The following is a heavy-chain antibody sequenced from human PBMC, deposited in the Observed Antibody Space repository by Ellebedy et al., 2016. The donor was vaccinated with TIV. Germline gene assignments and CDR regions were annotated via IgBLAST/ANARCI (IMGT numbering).Heavy chain of an antibody. V-gene: IGHV4-59*08. CDR3: ARRKTTITTFDY. D-gene: IGHD3-9*01. J-gene: IGHJ4*02. CDR2: IYYSGST. Sequence: MPSETLSLTCTVSGGSISSYYWSWIRQPPGKGLEWIGYIYYSGSTNYNPSLKSRVTISVDTSKNQFSLKLSSVTAADTAVYCCARRKTTITTFDYWGQGTLVTVSS. CDR1: GGSISSYY.